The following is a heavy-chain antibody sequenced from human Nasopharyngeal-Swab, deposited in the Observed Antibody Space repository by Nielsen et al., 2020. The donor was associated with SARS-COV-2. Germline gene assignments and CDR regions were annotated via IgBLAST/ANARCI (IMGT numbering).Heavy chain of an antibody. Sequence: GEALKIPCAASGFTFSSYAMSWVRQAPGKGLEWVSAISGSGGSTYYADSVKGRFTISRDNSKNTLYLQMNSLRAEDTAVYYCAKGASSGWYGGYYMDVWGKGTTVTVSS. CDR1: GFTFSSYA. CDR2: ISGSGGST. V-gene: IGHV3-23*01. D-gene: IGHD6-19*01. CDR3: AKGASSGWYGGYYMDV. J-gene: IGHJ6*03.